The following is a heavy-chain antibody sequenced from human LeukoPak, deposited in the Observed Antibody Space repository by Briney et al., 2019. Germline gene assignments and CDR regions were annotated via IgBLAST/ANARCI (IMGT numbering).Heavy chain of an antibody. CDR3: ARGPIWSGSYYSRNWFDP. Sequence: ASVKVSCKASGYTFTSYAMHWVRQAPGQRLEWMGWINAGNGNTKYSQEFQGRVTITRDTSASTAYMELSSLRSEDMAVYYCARGPIWSGSYYSRNWFDPWGQGTLVTVSS. V-gene: IGHV1-3*03. CDR2: INAGNGNT. J-gene: IGHJ5*02. CDR1: GYTFTSYA. D-gene: IGHD1-26*01.